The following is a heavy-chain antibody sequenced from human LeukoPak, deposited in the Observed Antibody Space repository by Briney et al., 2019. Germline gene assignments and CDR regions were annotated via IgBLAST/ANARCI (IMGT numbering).Heavy chain of an antibody. D-gene: IGHD3-3*01. V-gene: IGHV3-23*01. CDR3: ASGSRVVY. CDR2: ISGSGGST. Sequence: GASVKVSCKASGGTFSSYAMSWVRQAPGKGLEWVSAISGSGGSTYYADSVKGRFTISRDNSKNTLYLQMNSLRAEDTAVYYCASGSRVVYWGQGTLVTVSS. CDR1: GGTFSSYA. J-gene: IGHJ4*02.